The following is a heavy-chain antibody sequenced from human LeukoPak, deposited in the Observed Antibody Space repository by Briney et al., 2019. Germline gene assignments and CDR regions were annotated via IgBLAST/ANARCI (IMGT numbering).Heavy chain of an antibody. D-gene: IGHD2/OR15-2a*01. J-gene: IGHJ6*03. CDR2: ISGSGGST. Sequence: GGSLRLSCAASGFTFSSYAMSWVRQAPGKGLEWVSSISGSGGSTYYADSVKGRFTISRDNSKNTLYLQMNSLRAEDTAVYYCAKSPNRYYYYTDVWGKGTTVTVSS. CDR1: GFTFSSYA. CDR3: AKSPNRYYYYTDV. V-gene: IGHV3-23*01.